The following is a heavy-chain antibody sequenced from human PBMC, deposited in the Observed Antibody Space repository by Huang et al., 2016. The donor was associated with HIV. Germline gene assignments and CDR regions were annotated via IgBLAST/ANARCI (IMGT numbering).Heavy chain of an antibody. Sequence: EVQLLESGGGLVQPGGSLRLSCAASGFTFNSYAMSWVRQGPGKGLEGVSAISGRGGNTYYADSVKGRFTISRDNSKNTLFLQMSGLRAEDTTVYYCSRDDFWSGYSDYYGLDVWGQGTTVTVSS. CDR2: ISGRGGNT. D-gene: IGHD3-3*01. V-gene: IGHV3-23*01. CDR1: GFTFNSYA. J-gene: IGHJ6*02. CDR3: SRDDFWSGYSDYYGLDV.